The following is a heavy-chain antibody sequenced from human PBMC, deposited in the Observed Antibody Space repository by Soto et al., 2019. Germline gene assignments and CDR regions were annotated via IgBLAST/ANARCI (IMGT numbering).Heavy chain of an antibody. V-gene: IGHV4-39*01. Sequence: QLQLQESGPGLVKPSETLSLTCTVSGGSISSSSYYWGWIRQPPGKGLEWIGSIYYSGSTYYNPSLKSRVTISADTSKNQFSLKLSSVTAADTAVYYCARSTMTTVINNWFDPWGQGTLVTVSS. CDR1: GGSISSSSYY. CDR3: ARSTMTTVINNWFDP. J-gene: IGHJ5*02. CDR2: IYYSGST. D-gene: IGHD4-4*01.